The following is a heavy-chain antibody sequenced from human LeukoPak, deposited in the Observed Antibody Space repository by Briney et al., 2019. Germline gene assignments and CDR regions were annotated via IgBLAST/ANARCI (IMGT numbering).Heavy chain of an antibody. J-gene: IGHJ5*02. CDR3: ARNKRYIAAAGTVWFDP. CDR1: GGTFSSYA. D-gene: IGHD6-13*01. Sequence: SVKVSCKASGGTFSSYAISWVRQAPGQGLEWMGRIIPIFGIANYAQKFQGRVTITADKSTSTAYMELSSLRSEDAAVYYCARNKRYIAAAGTVWFDPWGQGTLVTVSS. CDR2: IIPIFGIA. V-gene: IGHV1-69*04.